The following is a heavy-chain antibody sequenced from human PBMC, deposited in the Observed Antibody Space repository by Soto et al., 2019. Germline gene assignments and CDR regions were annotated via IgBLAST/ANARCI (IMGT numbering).Heavy chain of an antibody. CDR3: GKAGSDLEVPPHNWFGP. Sequence: SETLSLTCTVSGGSISSSSYYWGWIRQPPGKGLEWIGSIYYSGSTYYNPSLKSRVTISVDTSKNQFSLKLSSVTAADTAVYYCGKAGSDLEVPPHNWFGPWGQG. CDR1: GGSISSSSYY. D-gene: IGHD3-10*01. V-gene: IGHV4-39*07. J-gene: IGHJ5*02. CDR2: IYYSGST.